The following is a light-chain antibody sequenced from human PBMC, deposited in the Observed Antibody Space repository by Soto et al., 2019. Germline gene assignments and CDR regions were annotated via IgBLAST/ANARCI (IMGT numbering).Light chain of an antibody. J-gene: IGKJ2*01. CDR2: GAS. V-gene: IGKV3-20*01. CDR1: KSVSSTY. Sequence: IVLTQSPGTLSLSPGERATFSCRASKSVSSTYMAWYQQNPGQAPRLLIYGASSRATGIPDRFSGSGSGTDFTLTISRLEPEDFAVYFCQQYGRSPPFTFGQGTKVEMK. CDR3: QQYGRSPPFT.